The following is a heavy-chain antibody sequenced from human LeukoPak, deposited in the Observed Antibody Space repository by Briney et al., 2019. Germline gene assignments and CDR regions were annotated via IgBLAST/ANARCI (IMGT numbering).Heavy chain of an antibody. V-gene: IGHV1-2*02. J-gene: IGHJ3*02. Sequence: ASVKVSCKASGYTFTGYYMRWVRQAPGQGLEWMGWINPNSGGTNYAQKFQGRVTMTRDTSISTAYMELSRLRSDDTAVYYCALTDYYDSSGYSIWGQGTMVTVSS. D-gene: IGHD3-22*01. CDR2: INPNSGGT. CDR3: ALTDYYDSSGYSI. CDR1: GYTFTGYY.